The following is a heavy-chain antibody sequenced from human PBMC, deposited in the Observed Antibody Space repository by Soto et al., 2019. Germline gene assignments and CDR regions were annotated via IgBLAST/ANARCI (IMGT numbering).Heavy chain of an antibody. V-gene: IGHV3-30-3*01. D-gene: IGHD6-6*01. J-gene: IGHJ4*02. CDR1: GFTFSSYA. Sequence: GGSLRLSCAASGFTFSSYAMHWVRQAPGKGLEWVAVISYDGSNKYYADSVKGRFTISRDNSKNTLYLQMNSLRAEDTAVYYCARVRQYPIAARYFDYWGQGTLVTVSS. CDR2: ISYDGSNK. CDR3: ARVRQYPIAARYFDY.